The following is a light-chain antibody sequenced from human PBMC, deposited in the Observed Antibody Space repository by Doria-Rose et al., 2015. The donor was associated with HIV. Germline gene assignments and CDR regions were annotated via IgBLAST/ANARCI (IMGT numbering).Light chain of an antibody. Sequence: TCRASQSISTYLNWYQQKPGRAPKLLIYAASSLQSGVPSRFSGSGSGTDFTLTISSLQPEDFAAYYCQQSYTAPRTFGQGTKVEI. V-gene: IGKV1-39*01. CDR1: QSISTY. CDR3: QQSYTAPRT. J-gene: IGKJ1*01. CDR2: AAS.